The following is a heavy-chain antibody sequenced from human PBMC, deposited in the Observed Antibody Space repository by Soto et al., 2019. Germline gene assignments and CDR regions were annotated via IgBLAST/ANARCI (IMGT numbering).Heavy chain of an antibody. J-gene: IGHJ6*02. CDR3: ASGVGATDYYYYGMDV. CDR2: IYPGDSDT. Sequence: GESLKISCRGSGYSFTSYWIGLVRQMPGKGLEWMGIIYPGDSDTRYSPSFQGQVTISADKSISTAYLQWSSLKASDTAMYHCASGVGATDYYYYGMDVWGQGTTVTVSS. V-gene: IGHV5-51*01. CDR1: GYSFTSYW. D-gene: IGHD1-26*01.